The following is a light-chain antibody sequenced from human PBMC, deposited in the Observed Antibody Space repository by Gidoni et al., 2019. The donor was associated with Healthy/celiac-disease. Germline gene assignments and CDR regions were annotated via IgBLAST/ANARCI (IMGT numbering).Light chain of an antibody. CDR1: QSVSSN. CDR2: GAS. V-gene: IGKV3-15*01. CDR3: QQYNNWLRA. J-gene: IGKJ1*01. Sequence: EIVMTQSPATLSVSPGERATLSCRASQSVSSNLAWYQQTPGQAPRLLIYGASTRATGIPARFSGSGSGTEFTLTISLLQSEDFAVYYCQQYNNWLRAFXQXTKVEIK.